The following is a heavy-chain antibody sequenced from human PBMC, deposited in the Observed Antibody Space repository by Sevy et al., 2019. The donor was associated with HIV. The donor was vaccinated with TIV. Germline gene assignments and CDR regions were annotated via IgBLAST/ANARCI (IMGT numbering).Heavy chain of an antibody. CDR1: GYTFTGYY. Sequence: ASVKVSCKASGYTFTGYYMHWVRQAPGQGLEWMGRINPNSGGTNYAQTFQGRVTMTRDTSISTAYMELSRLRSDDTAVYYCARIMITFGGVIVIPDYYGMDVWGQGTTVTVSS. V-gene: IGHV1-2*06. D-gene: IGHD3-16*02. CDR2: INPNSGGT. CDR3: ARIMITFGGVIVIPDYYGMDV. J-gene: IGHJ6*02.